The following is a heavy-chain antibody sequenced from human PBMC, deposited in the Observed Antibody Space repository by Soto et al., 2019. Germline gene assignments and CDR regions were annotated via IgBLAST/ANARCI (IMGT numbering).Heavy chain of an antibody. CDR1: GFTFSSYA. D-gene: IGHD3-22*01. Sequence: QVQLVESGGGVVQPGRSLRLSCAASGFTFSSYAMHWVRQAPGKGLEWVAVISYDGSNKYYADSVKGRFTISRDNSKNTLYLQMNSLRAEDTAVYYCASGALYYYDSSARTPRDWGQGTLVTVSS. CDR3: ASGALYYYDSSARTPRD. V-gene: IGHV3-30-3*01. J-gene: IGHJ4*02. CDR2: ISYDGSNK.